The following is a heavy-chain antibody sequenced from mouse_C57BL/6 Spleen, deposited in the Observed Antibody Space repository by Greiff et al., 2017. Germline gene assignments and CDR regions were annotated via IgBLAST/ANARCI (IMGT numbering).Heavy chain of an antibody. J-gene: IGHJ2*01. D-gene: IGHD3-2*02. V-gene: IGHV1-76*01. CDR2: IYPGSGNT. CDR1: GYTFTDYY. CDR3: ARQATAQATDY. Sequence: VKLLESGAELVRPGASVKLSCKASGYTFTDYYINWVKQRPGQGLEWIARIYPGSGNTYYNEKFKGKATLTAEKSSSTAYMQLSSLTSEDSAVYFCARQATAQATDYWGQGTTLTVSS.